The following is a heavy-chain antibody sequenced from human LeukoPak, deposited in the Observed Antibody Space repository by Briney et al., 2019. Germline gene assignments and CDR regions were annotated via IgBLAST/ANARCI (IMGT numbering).Heavy chain of an antibody. J-gene: IGHJ4*02. CDR3: AKSPNDNSPKRNHIPFDY. Sequence: PGRSLRLSCAASGFTFSSYGMHWVRQAPGKGLEWVAVISYDGSNKYYADSVKGRFTISRDNSKNTLYLQMNSLRAEDTAVYYCAKSPNDNSPKRNHIPFDYWGQGTLVTVSS. D-gene: IGHD4-23*01. V-gene: IGHV3-30*18. CDR2: ISYDGSNK. CDR1: GFTFSSYG.